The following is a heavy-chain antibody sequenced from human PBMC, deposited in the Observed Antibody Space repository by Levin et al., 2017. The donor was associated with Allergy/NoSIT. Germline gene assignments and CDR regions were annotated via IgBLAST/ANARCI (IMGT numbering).Heavy chain of an antibody. Sequence: PGESLKISCAASGFTFSISGVHWVRQSPGKGLEWVAVIWYDGSKIYYADSVKGRFTISRDNPKNTLYLQMNGLRAEDTAVYYCARDLRKGAYFDYWGQGTLVTVSS. D-gene: IGHD3-16*01. CDR1: GFTFSISG. J-gene: IGHJ4*02. CDR2: IWYDGSKI. V-gene: IGHV3-33*01. CDR3: ARDLRKGAYFDY.